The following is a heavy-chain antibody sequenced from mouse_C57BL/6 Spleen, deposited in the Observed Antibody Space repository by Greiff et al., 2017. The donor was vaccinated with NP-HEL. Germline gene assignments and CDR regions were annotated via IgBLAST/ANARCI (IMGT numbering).Heavy chain of an antibody. V-gene: IGHV5-9-1*02. CDR2: ISSGGDYI. D-gene: IGHD2-4*01. J-gene: IGHJ4*01. CDR1: GFTFSSYA. Sequence: EVQWVESGEGLVKPGGSLKLSCAASGFTFSSYAMSWVRQTPEKRLEWVAYISSGGDYIYYADTVKGRFTISRDNARNTLYLQMSSLKSEDTAMYYCTREGYDYDPYYAMDYWGQGTSVTVSS. CDR3: TREGYDYDPYYAMDY.